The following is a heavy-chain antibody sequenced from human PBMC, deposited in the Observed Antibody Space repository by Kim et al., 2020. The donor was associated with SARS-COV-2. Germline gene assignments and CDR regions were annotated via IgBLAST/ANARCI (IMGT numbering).Heavy chain of an antibody. Sequence: SVKGRFTISRDNSKNTLYLQMNSLRAEDTAVYYCAKDRSDVSYYYYGMDVWGQGTTVTVSS. D-gene: IGHD3-3*01. J-gene: IGHJ6*02. V-gene: IGHV3-30*02. CDR3: AKDRSDVSYYYYGMDV.